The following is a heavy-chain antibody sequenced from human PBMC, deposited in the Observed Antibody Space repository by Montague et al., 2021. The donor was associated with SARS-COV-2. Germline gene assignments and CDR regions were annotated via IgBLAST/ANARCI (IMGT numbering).Heavy chain of an antibody. CDR2: IYHSGST. CDR3: ARVNSSGWYGYYYYGMDV. Sequence: SETLSLTCAVSGGSISSSNWWSWVRQPPGKGLEWIREIYHSGSTNYNPSLKSRVTISVDKSKNQFSLKLSSVTAADTAVYYCARVNSSGWYGYYYYGMDVWGQGTTVTVSS. V-gene: IGHV4-4*02. J-gene: IGHJ6*02. CDR1: GGSISSSNW. D-gene: IGHD6-19*01.